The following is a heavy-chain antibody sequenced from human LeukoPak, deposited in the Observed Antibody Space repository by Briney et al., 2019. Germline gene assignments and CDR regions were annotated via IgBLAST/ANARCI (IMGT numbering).Heavy chain of an antibody. D-gene: IGHD6-19*01. CDR2: IDAGGGDT. Sequence: PGASLRLSCAASGFTFTSYAMTWVRRAPGKGLEWVSSIDAGGGDTYHSDSVKGRFTISRDNSMNTLYLQMNSLRADDTAVYYCGRPTKYWLVRGNGVDVWGQGTTVTVSS. V-gene: IGHV3-23*01. CDR3: GRPTKYWLVRGNGVDV. J-gene: IGHJ6*02. CDR1: GFTFTSYA.